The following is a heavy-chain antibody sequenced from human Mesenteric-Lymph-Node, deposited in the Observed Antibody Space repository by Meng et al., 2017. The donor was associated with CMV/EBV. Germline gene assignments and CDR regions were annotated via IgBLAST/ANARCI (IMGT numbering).Heavy chain of an antibody. J-gene: IGHJ4*02. CDR1: GASISSGGHY. V-gene: IGHV4-31*02. CDR3: ARGGYGDFYFDY. D-gene: IGHD4-17*01. Sequence: VYGASISSGGHYWIWDRRHPGKGLEWIRYIYYRGNTHYNPSLKSRVTISVDTSKNQFSLELSSVTAADTAVYYCARGGYGDFYFDYWGQGTLVTVSS. CDR2: IYYRGNT.